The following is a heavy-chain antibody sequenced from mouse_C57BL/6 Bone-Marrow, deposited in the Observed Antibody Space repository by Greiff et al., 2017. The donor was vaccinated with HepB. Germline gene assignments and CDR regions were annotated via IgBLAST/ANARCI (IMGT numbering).Heavy chain of an antibody. V-gene: IGHV14-4*01. D-gene: IGHD4-1*01. CDR3: TNWETY. J-gene: IGHJ3*01. CDR1: GFNIKDDY. Sequence: EVKLMESGAELVRPGASVKLSCTASGFNIKDDYMHWVKQRPEQGLEWIGWIDPENGDTEYASKFQGKATITADTSSNTAYLQLSSLTSEDTAVYYCTNWETYWGQGTLVTVSA. CDR2: IDPENGDT.